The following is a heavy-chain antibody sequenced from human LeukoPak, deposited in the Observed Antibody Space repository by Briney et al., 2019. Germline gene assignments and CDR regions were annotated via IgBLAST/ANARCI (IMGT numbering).Heavy chain of an antibody. CDR2: ISYDGSNK. D-gene: IGHD1-26*01. V-gene: IGHV3-30-3*01. Sequence: PGGSLRLSCAASGFTFSSYAMHWVRQAPGKGLEWVAVISYDGSNKYYADSVKGRFTISRHNSKNTLYLQMNSLRAEDTAVYYCARDAYGGGSYWSGAFDIWGQGTMVTVSS. CDR3: ARDAYGGGSYWSGAFDI. CDR1: GFTFSSYA. J-gene: IGHJ3*02.